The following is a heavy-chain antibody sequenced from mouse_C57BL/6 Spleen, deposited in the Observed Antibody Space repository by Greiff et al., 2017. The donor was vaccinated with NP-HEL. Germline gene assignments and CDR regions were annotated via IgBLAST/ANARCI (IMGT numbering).Heavy chain of an antibody. D-gene: IGHD1-1*01. CDR2: IDPEDGDT. J-gene: IGHJ4*01. Sequence: EVQLQQSGAELVRPGASVKLSCTASGFNIKDYYMHWVKQRPEQGLEWIGRIDPEDGDTEYAPKFQGKATMTADTSSNTAYLQLSSLTSEDTAVYYCTTGDYYGSSYDYAMDYWGQGTSVTVSS. V-gene: IGHV14-1*01. CDR3: TTGDYYGSSYDYAMDY. CDR1: GFNIKDYY.